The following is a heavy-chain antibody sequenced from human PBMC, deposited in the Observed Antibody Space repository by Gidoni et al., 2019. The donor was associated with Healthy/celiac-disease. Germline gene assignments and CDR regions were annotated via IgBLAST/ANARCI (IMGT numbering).Heavy chain of an antibody. CDR3: ARTRSETHDYGDYGYMDV. Sequence: QVQLVQSGAEVKKPGASVKVSCKASGHTFTSYAMHWVRQAPGQRLEWMGWINAGNGNTKYSQKFQGRVTITRDTSASTAYMELSSLRSEDTAVYYCARTRSETHDYGDYGYMDVWGKGTTVTVSS. D-gene: IGHD4-17*01. CDR2: INAGNGNT. CDR1: GHTFTSYA. V-gene: IGHV1-3*01. J-gene: IGHJ6*03.